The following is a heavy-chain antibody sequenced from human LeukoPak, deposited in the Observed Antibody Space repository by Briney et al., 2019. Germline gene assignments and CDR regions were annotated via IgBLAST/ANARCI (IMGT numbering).Heavy chain of an antibody. V-gene: IGHV4-34*01. CDR2: INHSGST. J-gene: IGHJ4*02. CDR1: GGSFSGYY. Sequence: KPSETLSLTCAVYGGSFSGYYWSWIRQPPGKGLEWIGEINHSGSTNYNPSLKSRVTISADTSKNQFSLKLSSVTAADTAVYYCARGYSIDYWGQGTLVTVSS. CDR3: ARGYSIDY. D-gene: IGHD4-11*01.